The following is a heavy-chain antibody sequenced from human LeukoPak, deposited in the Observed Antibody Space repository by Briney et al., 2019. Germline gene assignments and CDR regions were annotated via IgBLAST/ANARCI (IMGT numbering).Heavy chain of an antibody. J-gene: IGHJ4*02. CDR2: IYSGGAT. D-gene: IGHD2/OR15-2a*01. CDR3: ARGQTAGNIFDY. V-gene: IGHV3-53*01. Sequence: GGSLRLSCAASGFTVSASYMSWVRQAPGKGLEWVSVIYSGGATYYADSVKGRFTISRDNSKNTVFLQMNSLRAEDTAVYYCARGQTAGNIFDYWGQGDLVIASS. CDR1: GFTVSASY.